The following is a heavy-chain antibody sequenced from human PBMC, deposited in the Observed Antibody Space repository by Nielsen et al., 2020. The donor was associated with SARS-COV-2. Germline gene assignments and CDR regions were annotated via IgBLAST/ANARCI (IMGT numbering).Heavy chain of an antibody. CDR2: ISWNSGRI. CDR3: AKDIYPIAAAVDY. J-gene: IGHJ4*02. CDR1: GFTFDDYA. Sequence: SLKISCAASGFTFDDYAMHWVRQAPGKGLEWVSGISWNSGRIGYADSVKGRFTISRDNAKNSLYLQMNSLRAEDTALYYCAKDIYPIAAAVDYWGQGTLVTVSS. V-gene: IGHV3-9*01. D-gene: IGHD6-13*01.